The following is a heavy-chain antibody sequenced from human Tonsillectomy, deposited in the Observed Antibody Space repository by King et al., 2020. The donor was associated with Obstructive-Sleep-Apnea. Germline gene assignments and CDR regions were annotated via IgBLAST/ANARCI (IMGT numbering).Heavy chain of an antibody. J-gene: IGHJ5*02. V-gene: IGHV4-59*01. Sequence: VQLQESGPGLVKPSETLSLTCTVSGGSISSYYWSWLRKPPGKGLEWIGCIYDSGSTNYDPSLKSRVTISVDASKNHFSLKLSSVTAADTAVYYCARGGIPSGWFDPWGQGTLVTVSS. CDR3: ARGGIPSGWFDP. CDR2: IYDSGST. D-gene: IGHD1-14*01. CDR1: GGSISSYY.